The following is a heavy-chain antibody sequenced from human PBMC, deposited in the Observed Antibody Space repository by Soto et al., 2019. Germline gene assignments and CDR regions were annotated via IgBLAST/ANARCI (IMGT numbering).Heavy chain of an antibody. CDR2: IWYDGSNK. D-gene: IGHD5-18*01. CDR3: ARDSVLELWPNVDPPDY. J-gene: IGHJ4*02. V-gene: IGHV3-33*01. Sequence: QVQLVESGGGVVQPGRSLRLSCAASGFTFSSYGMHWVRQAPGKGLEWVAVIWYDGSNKYYADSVKGRFTISRDNSKNTLYLQMNSLRAEDTARYYCARDSVLELWPNVDPPDYWGQGTLVTVSS. CDR1: GFTFSSYG.